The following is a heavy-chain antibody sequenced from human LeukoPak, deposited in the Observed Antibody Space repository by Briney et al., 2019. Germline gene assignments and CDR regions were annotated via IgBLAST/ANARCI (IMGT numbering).Heavy chain of an antibody. CDR3: AGAYDFGNWFEP. J-gene: IGHJ5*02. CDR2: LDIRGGST. Sequence: GGSLRLSCAASGFTFSNTWMHWVRQAPGKGLVWVSRLDIRGGSTAYADSVKGRFTISRDNAKDTPYLQMNSLRAEDTALYYCAGAYDFGNWFEPWGQGTLVTVSS. CDR1: GFTFSNTW. D-gene: IGHD2/OR15-2a*01. V-gene: IGHV3-74*03.